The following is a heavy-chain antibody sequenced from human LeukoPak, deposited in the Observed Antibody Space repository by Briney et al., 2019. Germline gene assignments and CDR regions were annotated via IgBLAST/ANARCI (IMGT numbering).Heavy chain of an antibody. CDR3: ASSFGVATGSFDY. D-gene: IGHD3-3*01. CDR1: GGSISSYY. J-gene: IGHJ4*02. Sequence: PSETLSLTCTVSGGSISSYYWSWIRQPPGKGLEWIGYIYYSGSTNYNPSLKSRVTISVDTSKNQFSLKLSSATAADTAVYYCASSFGVATGSFDYWGQGTLVTVSS. V-gene: IGHV4-59*01. CDR2: IYYSGST.